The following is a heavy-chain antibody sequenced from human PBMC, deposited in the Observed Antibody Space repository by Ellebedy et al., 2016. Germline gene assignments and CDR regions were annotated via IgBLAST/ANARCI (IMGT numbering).Heavy chain of an antibody. CDR2: IHSSGST. CDR1: GGSVSGYY. Sequence: SETLSLTXTVSGGSVSGYYWSWIRQPPGKGLDYIGYIHSSGSTNYNPALKSRVTISVDTSKNQFSLKLSSVTAADTAVYYCAREPGGSGFDAFDIWGQGTMVTVSS. D-gene: IGHD6-19*01. V-gene: IGHV4-59*02. J-gene: IGHJ3*02. CDR3: AREPGGSGFDAFDI.